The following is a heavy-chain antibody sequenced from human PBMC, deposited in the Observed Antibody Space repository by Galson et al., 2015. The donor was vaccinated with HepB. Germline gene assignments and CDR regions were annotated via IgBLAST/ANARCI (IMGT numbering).Heavy chain of an antibody. Sequence: SLRLSCAASGFTFDDYAMHWVRQAPGKGLEWVSGISWNSGSIGYADSVKGRFTISRDNAKNSLYLQMNSLRDEDTALYYCAKAAGKNRGGHAWGCLDVWGQGTLVTVSS. J-gene: IGHJ1*01. CDR1: GFTFDDYA. V-gene: IGHV3-9*01. D-gene: IGHD3/OR15-3a*01. CDR3: AKAAGKNRGGHAWGCLDV. CDR2: ISWNSGSI.